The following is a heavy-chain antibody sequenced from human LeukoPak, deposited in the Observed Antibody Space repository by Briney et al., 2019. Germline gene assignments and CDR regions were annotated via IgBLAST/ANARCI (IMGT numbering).Heavy chain of an antibody. CDR3: ARDPGTSYRDATPGFDY. CDR1: GGSISSSSYY. D-gene: IGHD2-15*01. Sequence: ASETLSLTCTVSGGSISSSSYYWGWIRQPPGKGLEWIGSIYYSGSTYYNPSLKSRVTISVDTSKNQFSLKLSSVTAADTAVYYCARDPGTSYRDATPGFDYWGQGTLVTVSS. J-gene: IGHJ4*02. V-gene: IGHV4-39*07. CDR2: IYYSGST.